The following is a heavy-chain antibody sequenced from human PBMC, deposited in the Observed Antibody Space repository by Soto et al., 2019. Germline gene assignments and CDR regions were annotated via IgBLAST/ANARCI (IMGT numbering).Heavy chain of an antibody. CDR1: GLTFGSRA. D-gene: IGHD3-10*01. CDR2: ITDNGGDA. V-gene: IGHV3-23*01. J-gene: IGHJ4*02. Sequence: LRPSCVASGLTFGSRAMSWVRQAPGEGLQWVATITDNGGDAKYADSVRGRFVISRDNSKKTLYLQMTSLTAEDSAMYFCARGSTESYPGSRIFDFWGRGTLVTVSS. CDR3: ARGSTESYPGSRIFDF.